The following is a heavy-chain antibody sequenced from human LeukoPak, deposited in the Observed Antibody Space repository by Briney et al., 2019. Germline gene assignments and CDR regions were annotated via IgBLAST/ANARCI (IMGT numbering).Heavy chain of an antibody. J-gene: IGHJ4*02. D-gene: IGHD3-9*01. V-gene: IGHV3-15*01. CDR1: GFTFSNAW. CDR2: IKSKTDGGTT. CDR3: TTWGSNYDILTGYYIDY. Sequence: GGSLRLSCAASGFTFSNAWMSWVRQAPGKGLERVGRIKSKTDGGTTDYAAPVKGRFTISRDDSKNTLYLQMNSLKTEDTAVYYCTTWGSNYDILTGYYIDYWGQGTLVTVSS.